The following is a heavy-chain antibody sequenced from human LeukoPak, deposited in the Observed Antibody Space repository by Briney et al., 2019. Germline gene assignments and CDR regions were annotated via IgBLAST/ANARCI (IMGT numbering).Heavy chain of an antibody. Sequence: ASVKVSCKASGYTFIGHYLHWVRQAPGQGLEWMGRINPNSGGTNYAQKFQGRVTMTRDTSISTAFMELSRLRSDGTAVYFCATISNLFYDSSGFSDVDYWGQGTLVTVSS. CDR3: ATISNLFYDSSGFSDVDY. CDR1: GYTFIGHY. D-gene: IGHD3-22*01. CDR2: INPNSGGT. V-gene: IGHV1-2*06. J-gene: IGHJ4*02.